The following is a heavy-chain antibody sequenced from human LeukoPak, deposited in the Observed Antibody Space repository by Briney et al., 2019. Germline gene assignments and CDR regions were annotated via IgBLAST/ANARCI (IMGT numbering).Heavy chain of an antibody. J-gene: IGHJ4*02. Sequence: ASVKVSCKASGSTFSRYDVNWVRQATGQGLEWMGWMNFNNGNTGYAQRFQGRITMTRDTSISTAYMEVSRLRSDDTAVYYCAREVMITFGGVKAPMDYWGQGTLVTVSS. D-gene: IGHD3-16*01. V-gene: IGHV1-8*01. CDR1: GSTFSRYD. CDR2: MNFNNGNT. CDR3: AREVMITFGGVKAPMDY.